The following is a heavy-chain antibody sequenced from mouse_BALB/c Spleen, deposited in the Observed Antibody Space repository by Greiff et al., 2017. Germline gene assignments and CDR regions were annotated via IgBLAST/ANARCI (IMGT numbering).Heavy chain of an antibody. D-gene: IGHD2-2*01. CDR1: GYTFTDYA. Sequence: VQLQESGAELVRPGVSVKISCKGSGYTFTDYAMHWVKQSHAKSLEWIGVISTYYGDASYNQKFKGKATMTVDKSSSTAYMQFNSLTSEDSAVYYCARYGYDGDYFDYWGQGTTLTVSS. CDR2: ISTYYGDA. V-gene: IGHV1S137*01. CDR3: ARYGYDGDYFDY. J-gene: IGHJ2*01.